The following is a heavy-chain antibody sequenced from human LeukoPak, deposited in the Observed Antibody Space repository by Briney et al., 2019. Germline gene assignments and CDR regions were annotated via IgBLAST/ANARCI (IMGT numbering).Heavy chain of an antibody. V-gene: IGHV3-11*01. D-gene: IGHD6-19*01. CDR3: ARDYSGWRFDY. CDR2: ISSSCSTI. J-gene: IGHJ4*02. CDR1: GFTFSDYY. Sequence: GGSLRLSCAASGFTFSDYYMSWIRQAPGKGPERDSYISSSCSTIYYADSVKGRFAISRVNAKNSLYLQMNSLRAEDTAVYYCARDYSGWRFDYWGQGTLVTVSS.